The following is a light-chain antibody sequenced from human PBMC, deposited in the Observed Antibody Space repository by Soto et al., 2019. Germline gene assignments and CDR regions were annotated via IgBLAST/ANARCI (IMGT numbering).Light chain of an antibody. Sequence: ETVMTQSPATLSVSPGERATLSCRASQSVSTNLAWYQHKPGQAPGLLISGASTRATGLPARFSGSGSGTEFTLTISSLQSEEFAVYYCQQYNNWPGTFGQWTKVDIK. J-gene: IGKJ1*01. V-gene: IGKV3-15*01. CDR2: GAS. CDR3: QQYNNWPGT. CDR1: QSVSTN.